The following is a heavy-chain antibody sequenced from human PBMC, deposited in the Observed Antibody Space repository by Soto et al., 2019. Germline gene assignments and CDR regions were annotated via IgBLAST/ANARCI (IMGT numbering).Heavy chain of an antibody. V-gene: IGHV3-64D*06. J-gene: IGHJ4*02. Sequence: PGGSLRLSCSASGFTFSSYAMHWVRQAPGKGLEYVSAISSNGGSTYYADSVKGRFTISRDNSKNTLYLQMSSLRAEDTAVYYCVKGTVVVPAGPPFDYWGQGTLVTVSS. CDR1: GFTFSSYA. D-gene: IGHD2-2*01. CDR2: ISSNGGST. CDR3: VKGTVVVPAGPPFDY.